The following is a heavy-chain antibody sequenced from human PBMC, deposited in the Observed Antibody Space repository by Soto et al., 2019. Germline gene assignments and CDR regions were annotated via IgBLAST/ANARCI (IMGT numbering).Heavy chain of an antibody. CDR1: GFSFSNYG. Sequence: GGSLRLSCAASGFSFSNYGMHWVRQAPGKGLEWVTLISYDGIIKYYADSVKGRFTISRDDSMNTLYLQMNSLRAEDTAVYYCAKATTVTTSIRYFDLWGRGTQVTVSS. V-gene: IGHV3-30*18. CDR3: AKATTVTTSIRYFDL. D-gene: IGHD4-17*01. J-gene: IGHJ2*01. CDR2: ISYDGIIK.